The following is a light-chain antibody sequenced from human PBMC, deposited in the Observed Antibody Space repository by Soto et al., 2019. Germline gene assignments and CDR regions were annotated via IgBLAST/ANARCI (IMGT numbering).Light chain of an antibody. CDR2: EGS. J-gene: IGLJ2*01. Sequence: QSVLTQPASVSGSPGQSITISCTGTSSDVGSYNLVSWYQQHPGKAPKLMIYEGSKRPSGVSNRFSGSKSGNTASLTISGLQAEDEADYYCCSYAGSIVFGGGTQLPVL. CDR1: SSDVGSYNL. V-gene: IGLV2-23*01. CDR3: CSYAGSIV.